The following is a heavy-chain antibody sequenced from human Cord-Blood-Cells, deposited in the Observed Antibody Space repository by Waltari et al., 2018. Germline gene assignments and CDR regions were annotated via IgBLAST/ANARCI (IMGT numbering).Heavy chain of an antibody. V-gene: IGHV3-30*04. CDR1: GFTFSSYG. D-gene: IGHD3-22*01. CDR3: ARAPVRYYFDY. Sequence: QVQLVESGGGVVQPGRSLRLSCAASGFTFSSYGRHWVRQAPGKGLEWVAVISYDGSNKYYADSVKGRFTISRDNSKNTLYLQMNSLRAEDTAVYYCARAPVRYYFDYWGQGTLVTVSS. J-gene: IGHJ4*02. CDR2: ISYDGSNK.